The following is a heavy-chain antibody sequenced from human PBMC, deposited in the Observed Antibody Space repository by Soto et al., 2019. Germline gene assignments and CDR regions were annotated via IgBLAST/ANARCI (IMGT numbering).Heavy chain of an antibody. Sequence: QVQLQESGPALVKPSGTLSLTCAVSGGTISSSNWWSWVRRPPGKGLEWIGEIYHRGSPNYNPSLKSRVTMIVDSSKNQFSLKLTSVTAADTAVYYCAGARGYVTEYFDYWGQGTLVTVSS. CDR1: GGTISSSNW. CDR2: IYHRGSP. J-gene: IGHJ4*02. CDR3: AGARGYVTEYFDY. D-gene: IGHD5-18*01. V-gene: IGHV4-4*02.